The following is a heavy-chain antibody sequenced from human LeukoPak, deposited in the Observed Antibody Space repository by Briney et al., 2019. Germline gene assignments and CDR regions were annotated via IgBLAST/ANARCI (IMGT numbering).Heavy chain of an antibody. D-gene: IGHD3-10*01. J-gene: IGHJ3*02. CDR2: IIPIFGTA. V-gene: IGHV1-69*05. CDR1: GGTFSSYA. Sequence: SVKVSCKASGGTFSSYAISWVRQAPVQGLEWMGGIIPIFGTANYAQKFQGRVTITTDESTSTAYMELSSLRSEDTAVYYCARGGVYYGSGTDSFGAFDIWGQGTMVTVSS. CDR3: ARGGVYYGSGTDSFGAFDI.